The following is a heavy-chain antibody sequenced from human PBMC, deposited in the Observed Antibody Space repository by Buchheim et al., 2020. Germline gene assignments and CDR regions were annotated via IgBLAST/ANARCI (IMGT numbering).Heavy chain of an antibody. CDR3: ARGVGASYGMDV. J-gene: IGHJ6*02. D-gene: IGHD1-26*01. V-gene: IGHV4-34*01. Sequence: QVQLQQWGAGLLKPSETLSLTCAVYGGSFSGYYWSWIRQPPGKGLEWIGEINHSGSTNYNPSLKSRVTISVDTSKNQLSLKLSSVTAADTAVYYCARGVGASYGMDVWGQGTT. CDR2: INHSGST. CDR1: GGSFSGYY.